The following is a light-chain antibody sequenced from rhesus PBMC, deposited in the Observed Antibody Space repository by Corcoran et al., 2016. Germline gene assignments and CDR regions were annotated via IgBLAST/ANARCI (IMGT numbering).Light chain of an antibody. CDR2: RAS. Sequence: DIVMTQSPDSLAVSLGERVTINCKSSQSLLYSSNNKNYLAWYQQKPGQILKLLIFRASTRESGVPNRFSGRGFGTDFTLTVSGLQAEDVAVYYCQQYYGAPRTFGQGTKVEIK. CDR3: QQYYGAPRT. CDR1: QSLLYSSNNKNY. J-gene: IGKJ1*01. V-gene: IGKV4-1*01.